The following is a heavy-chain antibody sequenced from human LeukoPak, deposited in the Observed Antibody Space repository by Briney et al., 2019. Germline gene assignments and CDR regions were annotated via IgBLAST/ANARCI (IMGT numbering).Heavy chain of an antibody. V-gene: IGHV3-7*01. CDR3: ARVFPIFGVVTFDY. CDR1: GFTFSSYW. J-gene: IGHJ4*02. CDR2: IKQDGSEK. D-gene: IGHD3-3*01. Sequence: GGSLRLSCAASGFTFSSYWMSWVRQAPGKGLEWVANIKQDGSEKYYVDSVKGRFTISRDNAKNSLYLQMNSLRAEDTAVYYCARVFPIFGVVTFDYWGQGTLVIVSS.